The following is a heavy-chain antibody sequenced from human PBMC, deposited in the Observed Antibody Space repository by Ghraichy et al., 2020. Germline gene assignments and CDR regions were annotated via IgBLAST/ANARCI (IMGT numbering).Heavy chain of an antibody. CDR3: AKGAGESGGYYFGS. CDR1: GFTFSSYV. D-gene: IGHD2-15*01. Sequence: GGSLRLSCAASGFTFSSYVMTWVRQAPGKGLEWVSGITGSGGRTYYADSVKGRFTISRDNSKNTLYLQINSLTAEDTAVYYCAKGAGESGGYYFGSWGQGTLVTVSS. V-gene: IGHV3-23*01. CDR2: ITGSGGRT. J-gene: IGHJ4*02.